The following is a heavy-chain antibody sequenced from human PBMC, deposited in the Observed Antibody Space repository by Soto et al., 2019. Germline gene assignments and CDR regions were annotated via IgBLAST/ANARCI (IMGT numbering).Heavy chain of an antibody. CDR2: ISWNSGSI. V-gene: IGHV3-9*01. J-gene: IGHJ4*02. CDR1: GFTFDDYA. Sequence: GGSLRLSCAASGFTFDDYAMHWVRQAPGKGLEWVSGISWNSGSIGYADSVKGRFTISRDNAKNSLYLQMNSLRAEDTALYYCAKDSCSSTSCYKDYRGQGTLVTVS. D-gene: IGHD2-2*02. CDR3: AKDSCSSTSCYKDY.